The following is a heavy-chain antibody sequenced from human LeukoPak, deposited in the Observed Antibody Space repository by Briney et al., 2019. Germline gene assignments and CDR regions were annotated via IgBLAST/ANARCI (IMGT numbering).Heavy chain of an antibody. D-gene: IGHD2-2*01. CDR3: ARGAPEGYCSSTSSPSDY. V-gene: IGHV3-53*01. J-gene: IGHJ4*02. CDR2: IYSGGST. CDR1: GLTVSSNY. Sequence: GGSLRLSCAASGLTVSSNYMSWVRQAPGKGLEWVSVIYSGGSTYYADSVKGRFTISRDNSKNTLYLQMNSLRAEDTAVYYCARGAPEGYCSSTSSPSDYWGQGTLVTVSS.